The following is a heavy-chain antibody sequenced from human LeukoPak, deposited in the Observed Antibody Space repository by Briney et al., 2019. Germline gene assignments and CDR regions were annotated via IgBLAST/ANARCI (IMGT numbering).Heavy chain of an antibody. D-gene: IGHD2-2*01. CDR1: GGSISSYY. CDR3: ATSFGDCSSTSCYLFDY. CDR2: IYYSGCT. V-gene: IGHV4-59*01. J-gene: IGHJ4*02. Sequence: SETLSLTCTVSGGSISSYYWSWIRQPPGKGLEWIGYIYYSGCTNYNPSLKSRVTISVDTSKNQFSLKLSSVTAADTAVYYCATSFGDCSSTSCYLFDYWGQGTLVTVSS.